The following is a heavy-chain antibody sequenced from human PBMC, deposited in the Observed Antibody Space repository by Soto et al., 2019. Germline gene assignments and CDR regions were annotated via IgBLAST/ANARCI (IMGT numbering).Heavy chain of an antibody. D-gene: IGHD2-21*02. CDR3: ARRWYGGCDSPYFDF. V-gene: IGHV4-59*08. J-gene: IGHJ2*01. CDR2: IYNSGST. Sequence: SETLSLTFTVSGASISSNYWSWIRQPPGKGLEWIGFIYNSGSTNYNPSLKSRVTISVDTSKNQFSLKLSSVTAADTAVYYCARRWYGGCDSPYFDFWGRGTLVTVS. CDR1: GASISSNY.